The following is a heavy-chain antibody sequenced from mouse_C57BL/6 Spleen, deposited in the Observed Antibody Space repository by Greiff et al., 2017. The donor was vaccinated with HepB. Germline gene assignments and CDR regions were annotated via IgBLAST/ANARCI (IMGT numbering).Heavy chain of an antibody. CDR2: IDPSDSYT. CDR3: ARKEKDYSNPWFAY. D-gene: IGHD2-5*01. V-gene: IGHV1-50*01. CDR1: GYTFTSYW. Sequence: QVQLQQPGAELVKPGASVKLSCKASGYTFTSYWMQWVKQRPGQGLEWIGEIDPSDSYTNYNQKFKGKATLTVDTSSSTAYMQLSSLTSEDSAVYYCARKEKDYSNPWFAYWGQGTLVIVSA. J-gene: IGHJ3*01.